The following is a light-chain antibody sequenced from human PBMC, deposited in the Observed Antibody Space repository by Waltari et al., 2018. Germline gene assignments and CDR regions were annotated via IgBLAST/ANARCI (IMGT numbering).Light chain of an antibody. CDR3: QAWDSSTAH. V-gene: IGLV3-1*01. Sequence: SYELTQPPSVSVSPGQTASITCPGDKLGDKYTCWYQQKPGQSPVLVIYQDTKRPSGIPERFSGSNSGNTATLTISGTQAMDEADYYCQAWDSSTAHFGPGTKVTVL. J-gene: IGLJ1*01. CDR1: KLGDKY. CDR2: QDT.